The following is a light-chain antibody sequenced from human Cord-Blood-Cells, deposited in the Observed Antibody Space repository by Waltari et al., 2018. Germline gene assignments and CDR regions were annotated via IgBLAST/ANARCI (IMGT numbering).Light chain of an antibody. Sequence: DIQMTQSPSSLSASVGDRVTITCRASQSISSYLNWYQQKPGKAPKLLSYAASSLQSGVPSRFSGSGSGTDFTLTISSLQPEDFATYYCQQSYSTPRFTFGPGTKVDIK. CDR3: QQSYSTPRFT. V-gene: IGKV1-39*01. J-gene: IGKJ3*01. CDR1: QSISSY. CDR2: AAS.